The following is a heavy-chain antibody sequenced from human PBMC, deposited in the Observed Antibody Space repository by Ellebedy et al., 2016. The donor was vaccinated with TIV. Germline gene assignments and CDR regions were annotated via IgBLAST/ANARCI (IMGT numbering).Heavy chain of an antibody. CDR1: RGSISSDNW. V-gene: IGHV4-4*02. J-gene: IGHJ4*02. D-gene: IGHD3-22*01. CDR2: IYHSGSS. Sequence: SETLSLTCAVSRGSISSDNWWRWVRQPPGKGLEGIGEIYHSGSSTYNPSLKGRVTISVDKSKNQFSLNLSSVTAADTAVYYCARSPGYYYDSSGYYGGYWGQGTLVTVSS. CDR3: ARSPGYYYDSSGYYGGY.